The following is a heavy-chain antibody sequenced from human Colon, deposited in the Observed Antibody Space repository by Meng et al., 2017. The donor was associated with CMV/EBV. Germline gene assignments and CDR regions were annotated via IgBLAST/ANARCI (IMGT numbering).Heavy chain of an antibody. J-gene: IGHJ3*02. CDR2: IDPSDGSR. D-gene: IGHD1-1*01. CDR3: ARDNFAFDI. CDR1: GYTLTSNY. Sequence: QLNLVQSGAEVKKPGASVKISCMASGYTLTSNYMQWVRQAPGQGLEWMGMIDPSDGSRSYAQKFQGRVTMTRDTSTNTVYMELSSLRSDDTAVYYCARDNFAFDIWGQGTMVTVSS. V-gene: IGHV1-46*01.